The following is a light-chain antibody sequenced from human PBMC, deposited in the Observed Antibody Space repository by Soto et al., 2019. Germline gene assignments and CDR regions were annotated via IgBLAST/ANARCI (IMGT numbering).Light chain of an antibody. CDR2: GAS. Sequence: TQSPCTLSFSPGETAPLACRARKSCSRCDLAWYQQKPGQAPSLLIYGASSRATDIPDRCSGSGSGTDCTLTISRLEPEDFAVYYCQPYGSAPQTFGQGTKVDI. J-gene: IGKJ1*01. CDR1: KSCSRCD. V-gene: IGKV3-20*01. CDR3: QPYGSAPQT.